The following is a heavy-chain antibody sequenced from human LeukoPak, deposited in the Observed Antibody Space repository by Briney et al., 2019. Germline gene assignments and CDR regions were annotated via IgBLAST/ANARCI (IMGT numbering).Heavy chain of an antibody. J-gene: IGHJ4*02. V-gene: IGHV4-34*01. CDR3: ATSGGTLGPTNYFAY. D-gene: IGHD3-16*01. CDR1: GESFSGYY. CDR2: INHSGST. Sequence: SETLSLTCAVYGESFSGYYWSWIRQPPGKGLEWIGEINHSGSTNYNPSLKSRVTISVDTSKNQFSLKLSSVTTADTAVYYCATSGGTLGPTNYFAYWGQGTLVTVSS.